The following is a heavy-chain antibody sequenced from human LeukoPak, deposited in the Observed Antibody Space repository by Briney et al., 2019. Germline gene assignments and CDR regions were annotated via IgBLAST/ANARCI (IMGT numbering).Heavy chain of an antibody. Sequence: SETLSLTCIVSGYTISNDYYWGWIRQPPGKGLEFIGTIFHSGSTYYNPSLKSRVTMSVDTSKSQFSLRLRSVTAADTAVYYCARHLGIAVAGTAFDIWGQGTMVTVSS. J-gene: IGHJ3*02. CDR1: GYTISNDYY. CDR3: ARHLGIAVAGTAFDI. CDR2: IFHSGST. D-gene: IGHD6-19*01. V-gene: IGHV4-38-2*02.